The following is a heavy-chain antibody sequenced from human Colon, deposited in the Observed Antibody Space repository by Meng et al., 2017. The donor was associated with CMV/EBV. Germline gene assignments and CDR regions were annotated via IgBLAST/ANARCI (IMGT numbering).Heavy chain of an antibody. CDR1: YNFTSYL. J-gene: IGHJ5*02. CDR3: ARAVTSGTYYANWFDP. D-gene: IGHD1-26*01. V-gene: IGHV1-18*01. CDR2: IYPYNGNT. Sequence: YNFTSYLINWVRQATGQGLEWMGWIYPYNGNTNYAQKLQGRVTTTTDTSTSTVYMELRSLRSDDTAVYYCARAVTSGTYYANWFDPWGQGTLVTVSS.